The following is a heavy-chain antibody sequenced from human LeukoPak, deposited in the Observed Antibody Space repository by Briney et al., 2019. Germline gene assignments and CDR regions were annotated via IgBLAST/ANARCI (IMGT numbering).Heavy chain of an antibody. Sequence: PGGTLRLSCAASGFTFSSYGMSWVRQAPGKGLEWVAVISYDGSNKYYADSVKGRFTISRDNSKNTLYLQMNSLRAEDTAVYYCARDSSGMVRGVIIDYWGQGTLVTVSS. D-gene: IGHD3-10*01. V-gene: IGHV3-30*03. CDR3: ARDSSGMVRGVIIDY. CDR1: GFTFSSYG. J-gene: IGHJ4*02. CDR2: ISYDGSNK.